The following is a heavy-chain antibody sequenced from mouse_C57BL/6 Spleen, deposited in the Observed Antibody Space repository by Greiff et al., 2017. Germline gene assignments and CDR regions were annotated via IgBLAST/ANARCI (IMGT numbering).Heavy chain of an antibody. V-gene: IGHV1-9*01. D-gene: IGHD2-5*01. CDR3: ARSGDYSNYGFAY. J-gene: IGHJ3*01. Sequence: VQLQQSGAELMKPGASVKLSCKATGYTFTGYWIEWVKQRPGHGLEWIGEILPGSGSTNYTEKFKGKATLTVDKSSSTAYMLLSSLTSEDSAVYFCARSGDYSNYGFAYWGQGTLVTVSA. CDR2: ILPGSGST. CDR1: GYTFTGYW.